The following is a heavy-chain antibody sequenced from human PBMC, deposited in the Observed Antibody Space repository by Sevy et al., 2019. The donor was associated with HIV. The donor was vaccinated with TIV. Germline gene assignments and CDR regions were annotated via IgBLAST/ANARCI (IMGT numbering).Heavy chain of an antibody. CDR1: GYSFTSYW. CDR2: IDPTDSYT. J-gene: IGHJ6*02. CDR3: ARHLTYSSDYDAPYGMDV. D-gene: IGHD5-12*01. V-gene: IGHV5-10-1*01. Sequence: GGSLRLSCKGSGYSFTSYWISWVRQMPGKGLEWMGRIDPTDSYTNYSPSFQGHVTFSADKSISTAYLQWSSLTASDTALYYCARHLTYSSDYDAPYGMDVWGQGTTVTVSS.